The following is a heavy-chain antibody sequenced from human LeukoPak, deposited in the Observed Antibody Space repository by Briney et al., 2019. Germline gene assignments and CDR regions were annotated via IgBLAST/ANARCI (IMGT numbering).Heavy chain of an antibody. CDR1: RYSIRSGDY. D-gene: IGHD6-19*01. J-gene: IGHJ4*02. CDR2: IYHSGST. Sequence: SETLSLTCTVSRYSIRSGDYWGWIRQPPGKGLEWIGNIYHSGSTDYNPSLKSRVTIPVDTSKNQFSLKLSSVTAADTAVYYCARVGAVAGKGKYYFDYWGQGTLVTVSS. CDR3: ARVGAVAGKGKYYFDY. V-gene: IGHV4-38-2*02.